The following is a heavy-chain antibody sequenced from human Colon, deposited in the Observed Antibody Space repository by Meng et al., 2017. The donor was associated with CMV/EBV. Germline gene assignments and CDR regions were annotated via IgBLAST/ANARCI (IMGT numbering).Heavy chain of an antibody. Sequence: GGSLRLSCAASGFTFDTSWMNWVRQAPGKGLDWVSSISSQSDYTFYADSVKGRFTISRDNSKNTLYLQMTSLRVEDTALYYCAKLGRNDGDYDSYRWFAPWGQGTQVTVSS. CDR1: GFTFDTSW. CDR2: ISSQSDYT. CDR3: AKLGRNDGDYDSYRWFAP. V-gene: IGHV3-23*01. J-gene: IGHJ5*02. D-gene: IGHD3-22*01.